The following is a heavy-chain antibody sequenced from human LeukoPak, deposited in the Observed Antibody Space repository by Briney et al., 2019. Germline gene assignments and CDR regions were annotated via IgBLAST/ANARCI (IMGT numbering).Heavy chain of an antibody. CDR3: AKDRGYSGYGY. V-gene: IGHV3-23*01. J-gene: IGHJ4*02. Sequence: GGSLRLSCAVSGFTFSSYAMSWVRQAPGKGLEWVSAISGSGGSTYYADSVKGRFTISRDNSKNTLYLQMNSLRAEDTAVYYCAKDRGYSGYGYWGQGTLVTVSS. CDR2: ISGSGGST. CDR1: GFTFSSYA. D-gene: IGHD5-12*01.